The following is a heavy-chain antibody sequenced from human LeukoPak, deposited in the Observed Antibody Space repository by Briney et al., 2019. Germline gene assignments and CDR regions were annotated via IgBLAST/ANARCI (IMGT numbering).Heavy chain of an antibody. Sequence: ASVKVSCKASGYTFTSYGISWVRQAPGQGLEWMGWMNPNSGNTGYAQKFQGRVTITRNTSISTAYMELSSLRSEDTAVYYCARGRRYCSSTSCYYYFDYWGQGTLVTVSS. CDR3: ARGRRYCSSTSCYYYFDY. V-gene: IGHV1-8*03. J-gene: IGHJ4*02. CDR1: GYTFTSYG. D-gene: IGHD2-2*01. CDR2: MNPNSGNT.